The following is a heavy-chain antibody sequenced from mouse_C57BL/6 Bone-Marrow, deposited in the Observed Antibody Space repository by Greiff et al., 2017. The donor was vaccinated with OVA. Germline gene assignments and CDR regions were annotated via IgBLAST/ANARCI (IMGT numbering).Heavy chain of an antibody. V-gene: IGHV7-3*01. D-gene: IGHD1-1*01. CDR3: ARYDGSRAY. Sequence: EVKLQESGGGLVQPGGSLSLSCAASGFTFTDYYMSWVRQPPGKALEWLGFIRNKANGYTTEYSASVKGRFTISRDNSQSILYLQMNALRAEDSATYYCARYDGSRAYWGQGTLVTVSA. CDR2: IRNKANGYTT. CDR1: GFTFTDYY. J-gene: IGHJ3*01.